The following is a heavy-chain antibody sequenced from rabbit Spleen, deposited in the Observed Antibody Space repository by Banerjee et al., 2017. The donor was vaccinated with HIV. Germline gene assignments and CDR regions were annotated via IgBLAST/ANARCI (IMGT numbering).Heavy chain of an antibody. J-gene: IGHJ4*01. V-gene: IGHV1S47*01. Sequence: QEQLKETGGGLVQPGRSLKLSCKASGFDFSNYGVSWVRQAPGKGLEWIGYIDPIFGNIYYANWVNGRFTISSHNAQNTVSLQLNSLTAADTATYFCVRRGDSYDDYGGYFNLWGPGTLVTVS. CDR2: IDPIFGNI. D-gene: IGHD2-1*01. CDR3: VRRGDSYDDYGGYFNL. CDR1: GFDFSNYG.